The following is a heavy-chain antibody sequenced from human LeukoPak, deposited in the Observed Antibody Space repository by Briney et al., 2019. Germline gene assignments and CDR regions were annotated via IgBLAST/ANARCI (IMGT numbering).Heavy chain of an antibody. Sequence: PSETLSLTCTVSGGSISSYYWSWIRQPAGKGLEWIGRIYTSGSTNYNPSLKSRVTMSVDTSKNQFSLKLSSVTAADTAVCYCAREGRFLEWFEADYYYYMDVWGKGTTVTVSS. D-gene: IGHD3-3*01. CDR2: IYTSGST. J-gene: IGHJ6*03. CDR3: AREGRFLEWFEADYYYYMDV. V-gene: IGHV4-4*07. CDR1: GGSISSYY.